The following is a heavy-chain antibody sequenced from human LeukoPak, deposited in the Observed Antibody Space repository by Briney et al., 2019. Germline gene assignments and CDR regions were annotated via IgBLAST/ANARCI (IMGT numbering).Heavy chain of an antibody. D-gene: IGHD2-21*02. CDR1: GFTFRSYA. V-gene: IGHV3-23*01. CDR2: ISGSGAGT. CDR3: AKDGAGDWPDAFDI. J-gene: IGHJ3*02. Sequence: GGSLRLSCAASGFTFRSYAMTWVRQTPGKGLEWVSAISGSGAGTYYADSVKGRFTISRDNSKNTLYLQMNSLRAEDTAVYYCAKDGAGDWPDAFDIWGQGTMVTVSS.